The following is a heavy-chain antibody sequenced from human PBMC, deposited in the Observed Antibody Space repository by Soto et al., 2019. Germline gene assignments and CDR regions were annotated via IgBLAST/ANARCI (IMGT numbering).Heavy chain of an antibody. Sequence: SETLSLTCTVSGGSISSSSYYWGWIRQPPGKGLEWIGSIYYSGSTYYNPSLKSRVTMTTDTSTSTAYMELRSLRSDDTAVYYCARVGAYYNGGGGYMGYFDYWGQGALVTVSS. CDR3: ARVGAYYNGGGGYMGYFDY. V-gene: IGHV4-39*07. CDR2: IYYSGST. D-gene: IGHD3-22*01. CDR1: GGSISSSSYY. J-gene: IGHJ4*02.